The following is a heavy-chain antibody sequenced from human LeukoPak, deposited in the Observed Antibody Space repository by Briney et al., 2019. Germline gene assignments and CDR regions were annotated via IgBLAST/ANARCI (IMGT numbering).Heavy chain of an antibody. J-gene: IGHJ6*03. CDR2: IYYSGST. CDR3: ARDRGDYYYMDV. Sequence: NPSETLSLTCTVSGGSISSYYWSWIRQPPGKGLEWIGYIYYSGSTNYNPSLKSRVTISVDTSKNQFSLKLSSVTAADTAVYYCARDRGDYYYMDVWGKGTTVTISS. CDR1: GGSISSYY. V-gene: IGHV4-59*01.